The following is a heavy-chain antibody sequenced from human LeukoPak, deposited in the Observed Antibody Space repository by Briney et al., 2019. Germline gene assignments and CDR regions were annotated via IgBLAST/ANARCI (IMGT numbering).Heavy chain of an antibody. CDR3: AREDVVLVDAVRYYYYGMDV. CDR1: GYTFISYY. J-gene: IGHJ6*02. V-gene: IGHV1-46*01. CDR2: INPSGGST. Sequence: AASVKVSCKASGYTFISYYMHWVRQAPGQGLEWMGIINPSGGSTSYAQKFQDRVTMTRDTSTSIVYMELSSLKSEDTAVYYCAREDVVLVDAVRYYYYGMDVWGQGPRSPSP. D-gene: IGHD2-8*01.